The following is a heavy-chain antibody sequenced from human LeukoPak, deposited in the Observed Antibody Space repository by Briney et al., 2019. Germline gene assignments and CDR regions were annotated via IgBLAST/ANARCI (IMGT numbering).Heavy chain of an antibody. J-gene: IGHJ5*02. D-gene: IGHD1-26*01. Sequence: SETLSLTCTVSGGSISSYYWSWIRQPPGKGLEWIGYIYYSGSTNYNPSLKTRVTISVDTPKNQFSLKLSSVTAADTAVYYCARDSGPTNLFDPWGQGTLVTVSS. CDR1: GGSISSYY. V-gene: IGHV4-59*12. CDR3: ARDSGPTNLFDP. CDR2: IYYSGST.